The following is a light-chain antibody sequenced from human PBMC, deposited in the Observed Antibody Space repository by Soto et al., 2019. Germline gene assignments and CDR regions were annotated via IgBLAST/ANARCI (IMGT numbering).Light chain of an antibody. CDR3: SSYTSSNTLV. CDR2: DVN. Sequence: QSALTQPASVSGSPGQSITISCTGTSSDVGGYNYVSWYQQYPGKAPKVMIYDVNNRPSGVSNRFSGSKSGNTASLTISGLQPDDEADYYCSSYTSSNTLVFGTGTKFTVL. CDR1: SSDVGGYNY. V-gene: IGLV2-14*03. J-gene: IGLJ1*01.